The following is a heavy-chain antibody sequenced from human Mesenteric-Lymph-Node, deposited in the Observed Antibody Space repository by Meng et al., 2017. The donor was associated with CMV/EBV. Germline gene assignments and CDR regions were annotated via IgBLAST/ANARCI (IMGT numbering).Heavy chain of an antibody. CDR2: INHSGST. Sequence: VQFLPGGPALFDPSRSLSLTCAVYGGSFSGYDWNWIRQSPEKGLEWIGEINHSGSTTYNPSFTSRIIISVDTSTNQISLNMSSVTAADTAVYYCARGSSYDILTGYFDYWGQGALVTVSS. D-gene: IGHD3-9*01. CDR1: GGSFSGYD. J-gene: IGHJ4*02. V-gene: IGHV4-34*01. CDR3: ARGSSYDILTGYFDY.